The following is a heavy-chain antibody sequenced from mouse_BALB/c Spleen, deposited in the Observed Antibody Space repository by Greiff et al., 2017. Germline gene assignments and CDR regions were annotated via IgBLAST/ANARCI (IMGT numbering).Heavy chain of an antibody. V-gene: IGHV1S22*01. CDR1: GYTFTSYW. D-gene: IGHD1-1*01. CDR2: IYPGSGST. CDR3: TRDGGSSFDY. J-gene: IGHJ2*01. Sequence: LQQPGSELVRPGASVKLSCKASGYTFTSYWMHWVKQRHGQGLEWIGNIYPGSGSTNYDEKFKSKGTLTVDTSSSTAYMHLSSLTSEDSAVYYCTRDGGSSFDYWGQGTTRTVSA.